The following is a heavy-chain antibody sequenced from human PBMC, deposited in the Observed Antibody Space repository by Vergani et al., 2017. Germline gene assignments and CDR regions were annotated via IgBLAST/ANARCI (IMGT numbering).Heavy chain of an antibody. J-gene: IGHJ4*02. D-gene: IGHD5-18*01. CDR3: ARHIRAMDDY. CDR2: IDPSDSYT. CDR1: GYSFTSYW. V-gene: IGHV5-10-1*03. Sequence: EVQLVPSGAEVKTPGESLRISCKGSGYSFTSYWISWVRQMPGKGLEWLGRIDPSDSYTNYSPSFQGHVTISADKSISTAYLQWSSLKASDTAMYYCARHIRAMDDYWGQGTLVTVSS.